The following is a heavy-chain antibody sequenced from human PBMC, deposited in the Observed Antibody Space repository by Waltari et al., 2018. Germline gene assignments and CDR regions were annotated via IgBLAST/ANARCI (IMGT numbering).Heavy chain of an antibody. J-gene: IGHJ1*01. Sequence: EVQLLESGGGLVQPGGSLRLSFAASEFTFSSYAMSWVRQAPGKGLEWVSAISGSGGSTYYADSVKGRFTMSRDNSKNTLYLQMNSLRAEDTAVYYCAKADDFWSCPIFQHWGQGTLVTVSS. CDR2: ISGSGGST. CDR3: AKADDFWSCPIFQH. D-gene: IGHD3-3*01. CDR1: EFTFSSYA. V-gene: IGHV3-23*01.